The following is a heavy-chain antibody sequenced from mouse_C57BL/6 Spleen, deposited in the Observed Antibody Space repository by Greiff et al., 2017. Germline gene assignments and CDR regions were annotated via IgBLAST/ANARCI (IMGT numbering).Heavy chain of an antibody. Sequence: QVTLKECGPGILQSSQTLSLTCSFSGFSLSTSGMGVSWIRQPSGKGLEWLAHIYWDDDKRYNPSLKSRLTISKDTSRNQVFLKITSVDTADTATYYCARDGYYSWFAYWGQGTLVTVSA. D-gene: IGHD2-3*01. CDR2: IYWDDDK. V-gene: IGHV8-12*01. CDR3: ARDGYYSWFAY. CDR1: GFSLSTSGMG. J-gene: IGHJ3*01.